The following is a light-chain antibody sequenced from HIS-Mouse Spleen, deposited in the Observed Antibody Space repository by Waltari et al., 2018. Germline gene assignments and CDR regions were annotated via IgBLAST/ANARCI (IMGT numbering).Light chain of an antibody. CDR2: DVS. CDR1: SSDVGGYNL. V-gene: IGLV2-14*03. J-gene: IGLJ1*01. Sequence: QSALTQPASVSGSPGQSITISCTGTSSDVGGYNLFSWNQQHPGKAPQLMIYDVSNRPSGVSNRFSGSKSGNTASLTVSGLQAEDEADYYCSSYAGSNNLGVFGTGTKVTVL. CDR3: SSYAGSNNLGV.